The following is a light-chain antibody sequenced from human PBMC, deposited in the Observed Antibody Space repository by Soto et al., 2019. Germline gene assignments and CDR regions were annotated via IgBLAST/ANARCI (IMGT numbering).Light chain of an antibody. Sequence: IQMTQSPSTLSASVGDRVTITCRATQIISHWLAWYQQKPGKAPKLLISKASTLASGVPSRFSGGISGTDFTLTITGLQPDDFATYYCQQYSVYPRTFGQGTKLDI. CDR2: KAS. CDR3: QQYSVYPRT. J-gene: IGKJ2*01. V-gene: IGKV1-5*03. CDR1: QIISHW.